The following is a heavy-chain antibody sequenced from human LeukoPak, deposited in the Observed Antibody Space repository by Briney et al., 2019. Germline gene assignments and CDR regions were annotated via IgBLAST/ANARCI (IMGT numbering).Heavy chain of an antibody. CDR3: ARVGSCSGGSCYYRLFDY. Sequence: SETLSLTCTVSGGSMSSGDYYWSWIRQPPGKGLEWIGYIYYSGSTYYNPSLKSRVSISVDTSKNQSSLKLSSVTAADTAVYYCARVGSCSGGSCYYRLFDYWGQGTPVTVSS. V-gene: IGHV4-30-4*01. CDR2: IYYSGST. D-gene: IGHD2-15*01. J-gene: IGHJ4*02. CDR1: GGSMSSGDYY.